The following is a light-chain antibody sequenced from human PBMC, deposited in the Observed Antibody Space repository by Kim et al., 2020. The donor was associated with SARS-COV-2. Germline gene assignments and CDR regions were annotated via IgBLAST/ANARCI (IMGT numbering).Light chain of an antibody. J-gene: IGKJ5*01. V-gene: IGKV3-20*01. CDR2: DAS. CDR3: QQYGSSPFT. CDR1: QTVSSTY. Sequence: PPGERATRSCRASQTVSSTYLAWYQQKPGQAPRLLIYDASSRATGIPDRFSGSGSGTDFTLTISRLEPEDFAVYYCQQYGSSPFTFGQGTRLEIK.